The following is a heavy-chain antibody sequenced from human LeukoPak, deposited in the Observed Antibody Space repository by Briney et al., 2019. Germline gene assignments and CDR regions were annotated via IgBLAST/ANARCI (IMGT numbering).Heavy chain of an antibody. CDR1: GFTFDEYA. CDR2: MSGDGGST. D-gene: IGHD6-19*01. V-gene: IGHV3-43*02. Sequence: GGSLRLSCAATGFTFDEYAMHWVRQVPGKGLEWIALMSGDGGSTYYADSVNGRFTISRDNSKNSLYLQMNSLGTEDSALYYCAKDFHYTSGWFRLRWYFDLWGRGTLVSVSS. J-gene: IGHJ2*01. CDR3: AKDFHYTSGWFRLRWYFDL.